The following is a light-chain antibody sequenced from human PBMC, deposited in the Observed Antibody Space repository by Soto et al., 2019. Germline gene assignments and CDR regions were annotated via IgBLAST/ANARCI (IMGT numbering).Light chain of an antibody. CDR2: GNS. J-gene: IGLJ2*01. Sequence: QSVLTQPPSVSGAPGQGVTISCTGGSSNLGANYDVHWYQQLPGTAPKVLIYGNSNRPSGVPDRFSGSKSGTSASLAITGLQVEDEAVYYCQSYDSSLRNVIFGGGTKVTV. CDR3: QSYDSSLRNVI. V-gene: IGLV1-40*01. CDR1: SSNLGANYD.